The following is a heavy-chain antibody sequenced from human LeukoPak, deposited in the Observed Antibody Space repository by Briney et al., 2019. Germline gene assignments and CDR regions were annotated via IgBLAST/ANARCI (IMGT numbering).Heavy chain of an antibody. CDR2: IYHSGNT. J-gene: IGHJ4*02. V-gene: IGHV4-4*02. Sequence: SETLSLTCAVSGGSFSSRNWWSWVRQPPGKGLEWIGEIYHSGNTKYNPSLKSRVTISVDKSKNQFSLKLSSVTAADTAVYYCARVGIVGATRFGDYWGQGTLVTVSS. D-gene: IGHD1-26*01. CDR1: GGSFSSRNW. CDR3: ARVGIVGATRFGDY.